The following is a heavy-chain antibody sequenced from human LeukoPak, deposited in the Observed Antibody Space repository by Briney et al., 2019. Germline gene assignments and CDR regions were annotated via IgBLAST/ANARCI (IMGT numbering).Heavy chain of an antibody. V-gene: IGHV3-9*01. CDR1: GFTFYDYA. CDR3: AKRRDKFLVLSKNLFDP. J-gene: IGHJ5*02. Sequence: SLRLSCAASGFTFYDYAMLWVPHAPGKGGVWVSGICWNSGSIGYADSVKGRFTISGDNATNSLYLQMNRRRAEDTALYYCAKRRDKFLVLSKNLFDPWGEGTLGTVSS. D-gene: IGHD6-13*01. CDR2: ICWNSGSI.